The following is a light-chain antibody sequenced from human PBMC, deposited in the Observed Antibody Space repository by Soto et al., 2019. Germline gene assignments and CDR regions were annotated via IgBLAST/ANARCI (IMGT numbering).Light chain of an antibody. V-gene: IGKV1-39*01. CDR3: QQMYRTPYT. Sequence: DIQMTQSPSSLSASVGDRVTITCRASQSSSKYLNWFQQKPGKAPKLLIYAASSLQSGVPSRFSGSGSGTDFTLTISSLQPEDFATYYCQQMYRTPYTFGQGTKLEIK. CDR1: QSSSKY. J-gene: IGKJ2*01. CDR2: AAS.